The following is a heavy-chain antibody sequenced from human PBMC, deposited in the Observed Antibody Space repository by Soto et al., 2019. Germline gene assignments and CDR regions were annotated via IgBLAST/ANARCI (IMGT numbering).Heavy chain of an antibody. Sequence: SETLSLTCTVSGGSISPYYWSWIRQPPGKGLEWIGYIDYTGTTRYKPSLKSRVTTSVDTSKNQFSLKLSSVTAADTAVYYCARVWTPWGQGTLVTSSS. CDR2: IDYTGTT. CDR1: GGSISPYY. V-gene: IGHV4-59*08. CDR3: ARVWTP. D-gene: IGHD2-8*01. J-gene: IGHJ4*02.